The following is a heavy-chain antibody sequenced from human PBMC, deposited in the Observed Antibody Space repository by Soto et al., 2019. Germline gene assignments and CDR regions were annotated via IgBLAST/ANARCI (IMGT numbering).Heavy chain of an antibody. CDR2: IYYSGTT. V-gene: IGHV4-30-4*01. D-gene: IGHD3-3*01. J-gene: IGHJ4*02. Sequence: PQALSLTCTVSGVSISSHDYYWSWIRQPTGKGLEWIGYIYYSGTTYYNPSLKSRVTMSVDTSKNQFSLKLSSVTAADTAVYYCARIIEFWSGYYAFDYWGQGALVTVS. CDR3: ARIIEFWSGYYAFDY. CDR1: GVSISSHDYY.